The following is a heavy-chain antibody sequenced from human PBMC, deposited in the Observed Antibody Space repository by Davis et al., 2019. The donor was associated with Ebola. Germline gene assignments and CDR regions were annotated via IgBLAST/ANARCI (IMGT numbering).Heavy chain of an antibody. Sequence: GESLKISCAASGFIFSSYSINWVRQAPGKGLEWVSYISSSSNTIYYADSVKGRFTISRDNAKNSLYLQMNSLRAEDTAVYYCARGYYDFWSGYHDAFDIWGQGTMVTVSS. CDR1: GFIFSSYS. CDR3: ARGYYDFWSGYHDAFDI. D-gene: IGHD3-3*01. CDR2: ISSSSNTI. J-gene: IGHJ3*02. V-gene: IGHV3-48*04.